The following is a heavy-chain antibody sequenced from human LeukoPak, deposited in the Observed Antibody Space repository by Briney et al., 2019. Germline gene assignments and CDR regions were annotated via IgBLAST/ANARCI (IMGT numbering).Heavy chain of an antibody. CDR2: ISAYNGNT. D-gene: IGHD3-22*01. J-gene: IGHJ4*02. Sequence: ASVKVSCKASGYTFTSYGISWVRQAPGQGLEWMGWISAYNGNTNYAQKLQGRATMTTDTSTSTAYMELRSLRSDDTAVYYCARAPVPITMIVEGLDYWGQGTLVTVSS. CDR3: ARAPVPITMIVEGLDY. CDR1: GYTFTSYG. V-gene: IGHV1-18*01.